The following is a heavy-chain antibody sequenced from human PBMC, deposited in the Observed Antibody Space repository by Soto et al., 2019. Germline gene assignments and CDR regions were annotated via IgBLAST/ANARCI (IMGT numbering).Heavy chain of an antibody. V-gene: IGHV1-18*01. J-gene: IGHJ6*02. D-gene: IGHD1-7*01. CDR3: ARKGGALLELQVAYGMDV. CDR1: GYTFTSYG. Sequence: QVQLVQSGAEVKKPGASVKVSCKASGYTFTSYGISWVRQAPGQGLEWMGWISAYNGNTNHAQKLEGRVTMTKDTSTSTAYVERRSMRSDDTAVYYCARKGGALLELQVAYGMDVWGQGTTVTVSS. CDR2: ISAYNGNT.